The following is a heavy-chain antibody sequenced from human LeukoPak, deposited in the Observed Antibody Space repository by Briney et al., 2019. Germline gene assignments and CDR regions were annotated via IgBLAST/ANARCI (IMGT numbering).Heavy chain of an antibody. CDR3: ARWDGYSSSPDY. D-gene: IGHD6-13*01. V-gene: IGHV1-2*02. CDR1: VYSFTGYY. Sequence: ASVKVSCKASVYSFTGYYMHWVRQAPGQGLEWMGWINPNSADTGYAQKFQGRVTMTRDMSISTIYMELTRLRSDDTALYYCARWDGYSSSPDYWGQGTLVTVSS. CDR2: INPNSADT. J-gene: IGHJ4*02.